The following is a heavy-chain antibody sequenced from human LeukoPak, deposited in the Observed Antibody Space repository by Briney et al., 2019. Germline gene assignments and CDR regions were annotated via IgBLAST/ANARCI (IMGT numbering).Heavy chain of an antibody. V-gene: IGHV4-59*01. CDR1: FGSISSYH. CDR2: VHYTGST. J-gene: IGHJ4*02. Sequence: SETLSLTCTVPFGSISSYHWNWIRQSPEKGLEWIGYVHYTGSTYFNPSLKSRITMSVDTSKSQFSLRLSSVTAADTAVYYCARWGGSVLWSFDFWGQGTLVTVSS. D-gene: IGHD3-16*01. CDR3: ARWGGSVLWSFDF.